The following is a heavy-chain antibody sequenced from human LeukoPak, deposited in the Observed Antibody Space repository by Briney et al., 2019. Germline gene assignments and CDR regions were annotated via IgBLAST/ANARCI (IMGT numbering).Heavy chain of an antibody. CDR1: GGSFSGYY. J-gene: IGHJ4*02. Sequence: SETLSLTCAVYGGSFSGYYWSWIRQPPGKGLEWIGEINHSGSTYYNPSLKSRVTISVDTSKDQFSLKLSSVTAADTAVYYCARGNHRRYLSTNFDSSGYYDYFDYWGQGTLVTVSS. CDR3: ARGNHRRYLSTNFDSSGYYDYFDY. CDR2: INHSGST. D-gene: IGHD3-22*01. V-gene: IGHV4-34*01.